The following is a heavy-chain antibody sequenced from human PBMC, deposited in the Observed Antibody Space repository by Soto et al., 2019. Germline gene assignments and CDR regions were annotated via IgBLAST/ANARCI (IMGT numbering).Heavy chain of an antibody. CDR2: TSYDGSDK. CDR1: GFTFRSYV. Sequence: ESGGGVVQPGTSLRVSCVGSGFTFRSYVIHWVRQAPGKGLEWVALTSYDGSDKYYGDSVRGRFPISRDNSRNTVDLQMDSLRLEDTAFYYCARWGTTGGLDVWGQGTLVSVSS. D-gene: IGHD3-16*01. CDR3: ARWGTTGGLDV. V-gene: IGHV3-30*19. J-gene: IGHJ1*01.